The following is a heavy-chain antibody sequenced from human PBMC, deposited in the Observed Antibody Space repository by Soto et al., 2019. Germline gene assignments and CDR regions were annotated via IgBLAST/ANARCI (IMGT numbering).Heavy chain of an antibody. V-gene: IGHV3-72*01. J-gene: IGHJ3*02. D-gene: IGHD6-19*01. CDR3: ARAWLDDAFDI. Sequence: GGSLRLSCAASGFTFSDHYMDWVRQAPGKGLEWVGRTRNKANSYTTEYAASVKGRFTISRDDSKNSLYLQMNSLKTEDTAVYYCARAWLDDAFDIWGQGTMVTVSS. CDR2: TRNKANSYTT. CDR1: GFTFSDHY.